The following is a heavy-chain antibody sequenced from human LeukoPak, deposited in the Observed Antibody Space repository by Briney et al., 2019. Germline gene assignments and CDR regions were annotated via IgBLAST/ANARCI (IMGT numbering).Heavy chain of an antibody. CDR2: ISVSGGST. CDR3: AKRYCSSTSCDSYYFYYMDV. Sequence: GGSLTLSSLASAFTFSSYAMSWVRPPAGKVLEWVSAISVSGGSTFYAVSVKGRFTISIDNSKNTLYLQMSSLRVEDTAVYYCAKRYCSSTSCDSYYFYYMDVWGKGTAVTVSS. CDR1: AFTFSSYA. J-gene: IGHJ6*03. V-gene: IGHV3-23*01. D-gene: IGHD2-2*01.